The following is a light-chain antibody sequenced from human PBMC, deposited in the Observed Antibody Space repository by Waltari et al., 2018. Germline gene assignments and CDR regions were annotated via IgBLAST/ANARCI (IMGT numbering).Light chain of an antibody. J-gene: IGKJ1*01. Sequence: DIQMTQDPSSLSVSIGDRVTITCRASQSTGRYLSWYQQKSGRAPKLLISFVSSLESGVPSRFSGTGSGTDFTLTINSLQPEDIGTYYCQQASRGPLTFGQGT. CDR1: QSTGRY. V-gene: IGKV1-39*01. CDR3: QQASRGPLT. CDR2: FVS.